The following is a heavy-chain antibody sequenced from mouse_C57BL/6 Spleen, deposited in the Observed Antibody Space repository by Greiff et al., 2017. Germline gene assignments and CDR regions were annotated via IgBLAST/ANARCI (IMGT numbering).Heavy chain of an antibody. V-gene: IGHV1-62-2*01. CDR2: FYPGSGSI. CDR3: ARHLPYYYGSSYGYFDV. Sequence: QVQLQQSGAELVKPGASVKLSCKASGYTFTEYTIHWVKQRSGQGLEWIGWFYPGSGSIKYNEKFKDKATLTADKSYSTVSMELSRLTSEDSAVYFCARHLPYYYGSSYGYFDVWGTGTTVTVSS. CDR1: GYTFTEYT. D-gene: IGHD1-1*01. J-gene: IGHJ1*03.